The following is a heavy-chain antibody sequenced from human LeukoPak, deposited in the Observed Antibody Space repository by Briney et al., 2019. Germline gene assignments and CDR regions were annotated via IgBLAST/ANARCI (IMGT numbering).Heavy chain of an antibody. CDR1: GFAFNNYA. J-gene: IGHJ6*02. CDR3: AKDRRVVIITYGTDV. CDR2: ITDSGGST. D-gene: IGHD3-3*01. V-gene: IGHV3-23*01. Sequence: PGGSLRLSCAASGFAFNNYAMSWVRQAPGMGLEWVSAITDSGGSTYYADSVKGRFTISRDNAKNSLYLQMNSLRAEDTALYYCAKDRRVVIITYGTDVWGQGTTVTVSS.